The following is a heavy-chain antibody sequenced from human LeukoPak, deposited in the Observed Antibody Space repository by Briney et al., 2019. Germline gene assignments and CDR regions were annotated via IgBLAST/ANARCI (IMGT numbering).Heavy chain of an antibody. CDR3: ARRLGYCTNGVCYSGWFDP. J-gene: IGHJ5*02. V-gene: IGHV3-74*01. CDR1: GFTFSSYW. CDR2: INSDGSGT. D-gene: IGHD2-8*01. Sequence: PGGSLRLSCAASGFTFSSYWMSWVRHAPGKGLVWVSRINSDGSGTVYADSVKGRYTISRDNAKNTLYLQMNSLRAEDTAVYYCARRLGYCTNGVCYSGWFDPWGQGTLVTVSS.